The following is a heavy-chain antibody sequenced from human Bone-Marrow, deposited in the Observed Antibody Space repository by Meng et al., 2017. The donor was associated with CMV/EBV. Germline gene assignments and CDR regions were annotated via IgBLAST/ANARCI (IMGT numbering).Heavy chain of an antibody. CDR3: ARASALYCGGDCYFRGEDY. CDR1: TFTAYY. Sequence: TFTAYYNHWVRQAPGQGLEWMGGINSNNGDTNYAQRFQGRVTMTRDTSISTAYMELSRLTSDDTAVYYCARASALYCGGDCYFRGEDYWGQGILVTVPS. D-gene: IGHD2-21*01. CDR2: INSNNGDT. J-gene: IGHJ4*02. V-gene: IGHV1-2*02.